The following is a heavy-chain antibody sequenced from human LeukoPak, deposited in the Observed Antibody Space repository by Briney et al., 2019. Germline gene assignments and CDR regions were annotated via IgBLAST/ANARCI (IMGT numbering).Heavy chain of an antibody. CDR2: ISAYNGNT. J-gene: IGHJ4*02. V-gene: IGHV1-18*01. CDR3: ARDPRYSSPPHGDFDY. D-gene: IGHD6-13*01. CDR1: GYTFTSYG. Sequence: GASVKVSCKASGYTFTSYGISWVRQAPGQGLEWMGWISAYNGNTNYAQKLQGRVTMTTDTSTSTAYMELRSLRSDDTAVYYCARDPRYSSPPHGDFDYWGQGTLVTVSS.